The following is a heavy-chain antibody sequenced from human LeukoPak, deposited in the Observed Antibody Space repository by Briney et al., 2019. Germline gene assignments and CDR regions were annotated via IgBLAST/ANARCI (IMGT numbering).Heavy chain of an antibody. D-gene: IGHD3-3*01. J-gene: IGHJ4*02. Sequence: SETLSLTCAVYGRSFSGYYWTWIRQTPGKGLEWIGEINHSGITDYNPPLRSRVTISVDTSKNQFSLKLSSVTAADTAVYYCARGRTIRSGYGEVWQGYFDYWGQGTLVTVSS. CDR2: INHSGIT. CDR3: ARGRTIRSGYGEVWQGYFDY. CDR1: GRSFSGYY. V-gene: IGHV4-34*01.